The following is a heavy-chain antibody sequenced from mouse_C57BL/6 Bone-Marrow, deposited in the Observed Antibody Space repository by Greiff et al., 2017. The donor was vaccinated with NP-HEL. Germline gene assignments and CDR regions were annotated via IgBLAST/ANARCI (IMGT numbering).Heavy chain of an antibody. J-gene: IGHJ2*01. V-gene: IGHV1-15*01. CDR3: TRDHYYGSRYD. CDR2: IDPETGGT. CDR1: GYTFTDYE. Sequence: QVQLQQSGAELVRPGASVTLSCKASGYTFTDYEMHWVKQTPVHGLEWIGAIDPETGGTAYNQKFKGKAILTADKSSSTAYMELRSLTSEDSAVYYCTRDHYYGSRYDWGQGTTLTVSS. D-gene: IGHD1-1*01.